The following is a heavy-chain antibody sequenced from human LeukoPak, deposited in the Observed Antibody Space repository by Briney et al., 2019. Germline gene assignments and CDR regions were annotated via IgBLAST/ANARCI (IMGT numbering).Heavy chain of an antibody. D-gene: IGHD3-10*01. Sequence: ASVKVSCKASGYTFTGYYMHWVRQAPGQGLEWMGWINPNSGGTNYAQKFQGRVTMTRDTSISTAYMELSRLRSDDTAVYYCASSWYYYGSGSPNDYWGQGTLVTVSS. V-gene: IGHV1-2*02. CDR2: INPNSGGT. J-gene: IGHJ4*02. CDR3: ASSWYYYGSGSPNDY. CDR1: GYTFTGYY.